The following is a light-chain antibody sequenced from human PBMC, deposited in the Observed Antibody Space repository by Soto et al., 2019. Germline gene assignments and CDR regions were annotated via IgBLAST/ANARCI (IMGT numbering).Light chain of an antibody. CDR2: DVS. J-gene: IGLJ2*01. CDR3: SSYTNTRPVV. V-gene: IGLV2-14*03. CDR1: SSDVGGYNY. Sequence: QSALTQPASVSGSPGQSITISCTGTSSDVGGYNYVSWYQHHPGKAPKLMIYDVSNRPSGVSNRFSGSKSGDTASLTISGLQSEDGADYYCSSYTNTRPVVFGGGTKLPVL.